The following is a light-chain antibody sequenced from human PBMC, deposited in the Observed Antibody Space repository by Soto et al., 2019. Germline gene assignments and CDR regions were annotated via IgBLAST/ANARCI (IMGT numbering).Light chain of an antibody. CDR2: AVS. V-gene: IGLV2-14*01. Sequence: QSALTQPASVSGSPGQSITISCTGTSSDIGGYNYVSWYQHHPGKAPNLMIYAVSSRPSGVSNRFSGSKSGNTASLTISGLQAEDEADYYCSSYTSTSTLVVFGGGTQLTVL. J-gene: IGLJ2*01. CDR1: SSDIGGYNY. CDR3: SSYTSTSTLVV.